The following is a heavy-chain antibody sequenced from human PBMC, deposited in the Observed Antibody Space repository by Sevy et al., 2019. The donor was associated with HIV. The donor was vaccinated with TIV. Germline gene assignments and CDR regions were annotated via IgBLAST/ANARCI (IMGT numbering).Heavy chain of an antibody. CDR2: IRQDGSEI. D-gene: IGHD6-19*01. CDR1: GFNLENFW. V-gene: IGHV3-7*01. CDR3: VRAIQSDGSF. J-gene: IGHJ4*02. Sequence: GGSLRLSCVASGFNLENFWMNWVRQAPGKGLVWVANIRQDGSEIYYVASVKGRFTISRDNARNLVYLQMNSLRVEDTALYYCVRAIQSDGSFWGQGALVTVSS.